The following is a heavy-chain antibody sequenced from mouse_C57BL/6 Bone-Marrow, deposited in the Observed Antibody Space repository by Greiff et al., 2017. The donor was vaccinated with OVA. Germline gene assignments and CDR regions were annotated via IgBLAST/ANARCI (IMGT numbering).Heavy chain of an antibody. CDR2: INPSSGYT. CDR3: ARSGGKGGDYFDF. D-gene: IGHD1-1*02. V-gene: IGHV1-4*01. J-gene: IGHJ2*01. Sequence: VKLVESGAELARPGASVTLSCKASGYTFTSYTMHWVKQRPGQGLVWIGYINPSSGYTKYNQKFKDKATLTADKSSSTAYMKLSSLTSEDSAVYDSARSGGKGGDYFDFGGRGTAPTV. CDR1: GYTFTSYT.